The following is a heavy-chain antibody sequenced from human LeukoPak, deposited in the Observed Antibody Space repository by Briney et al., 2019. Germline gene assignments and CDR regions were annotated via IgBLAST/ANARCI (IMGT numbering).Heavy chain of an antibody. CDR3: ARDSGYCSSTSCYAYYYYGMDV. J-gene: IGHJ6*04. D-gene: IGHD2-2*01. V-gene: IGHV3-30*04. CDR2: ISYDGSNK. CDR1: GFTFSSYA. Sequence: GGSLRLSCAASGFTFSSYAMHWVRQAPGKGLEGVAVISYDGSNKYYADSVKGRFTISRDNSKNTLYLQMNSLRAEDTAVYYCARDSGYCSSTSCYAYYYYGMDVWGKGTTVTVSS.